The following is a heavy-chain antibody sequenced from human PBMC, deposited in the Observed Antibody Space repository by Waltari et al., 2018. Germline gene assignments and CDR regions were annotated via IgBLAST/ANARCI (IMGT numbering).Heavy chain of an antibody. J-gene: IGHJ3*02. V-gene: IGHV3-48*04. CDR3: AREEYSTSSGAFDI. D-gene: IGHD6-6*01. CDR2: ISSSSSTI. CDR1: GFTFSSYS. Sequence: EVQLVESGGGLVQPGGSLRLSCAASGFTFSSYSMNWVRQAPGKGLEWVSYISSSSSTIYYADSVKGRFTISIDNAKNSLYLQMNSLRAEDTAVYFCAREEYSTSSGAFDIWGQGTMVTVSS.